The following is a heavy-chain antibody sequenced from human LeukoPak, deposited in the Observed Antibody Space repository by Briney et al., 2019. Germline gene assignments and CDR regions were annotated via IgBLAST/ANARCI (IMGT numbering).Heavy chain of an antibody. V-gene: IGHV4-30-4*02. CDR1: GGSISSGDYY. CDR2: IYYSGST. CDR3: ARSPNSSGYWGYFDY. D-gene: IGHD3-22*01. Sequence: SETLSLTCTVSGGSISSGDYYWSWIRQPPGKGLEWIGYIYYSGSTYYNPSLKSRVTISVDTSKNQFSLKLSSVTAADTAVYCCARSPNSSGYWGYFDYWGQGTLVTVSS. J-gene: IGHJ4*02.